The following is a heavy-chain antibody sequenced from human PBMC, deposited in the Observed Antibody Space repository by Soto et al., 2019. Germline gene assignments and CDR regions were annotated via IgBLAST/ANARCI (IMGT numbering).Heavy chain of an antibody. CDR3: AKNLGPSYYYYMDV. CDR2: ITSSSSST. J-gene: IGHJ6*03. CDR1: GFAFSSYA. Sequence: GGSLRLSCAASGFAFSSYAMSWVRQAPGKGLEWVSAITSSSSSTFYADSVKGRFTISRDNSKNTLYLQMNSLRAEDTAIYYCAKNLGPSYYYYMDVWGKGTTVTVSS. V-gene: IGHV3-23*01.